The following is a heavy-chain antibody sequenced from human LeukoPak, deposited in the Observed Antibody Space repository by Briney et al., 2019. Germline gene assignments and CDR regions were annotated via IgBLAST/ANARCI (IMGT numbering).Heavy chain of an antibody. V-gene: IGHV3-7*04. CDR3: ARVRGGYYFDY. CDR1: GFTFGSYW. J-gene: IGHJ4*02. CDR2: IKQAGTEK. D-gene: IGHD5-24*01. Sequence: PGGSLRPSCAASGFTFGSYWMNWVRQAPGKGLEWVANIKQAGTEKYYVDSVKGRFTISRDNAKNSLFLQMNSLRAEDTAVYFCARVRGGYYFDYWGQGTLVTVSS.